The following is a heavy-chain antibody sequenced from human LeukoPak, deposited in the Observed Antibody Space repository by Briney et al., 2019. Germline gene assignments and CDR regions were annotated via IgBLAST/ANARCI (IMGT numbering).Heavy chain of an antibody. CDR1: GYTLTELP. D-gene: IGHD6-19*01. Sequence: ASVKVSCKVSGYTLTELPMHWVRQAPGKGLEWMGGFDPEDGETIYAQKFQGRVTMTEDTSTDTAYMELSSLRSEDTAVYYCATGPGYSSGWDFGYWGQGTLVTVSS. CDR2: FDPEDGET. J-gene: IGHJ4*02. V-gene: IGHV1-24*01. CDR3: ATGPGYSSGWDFGY.